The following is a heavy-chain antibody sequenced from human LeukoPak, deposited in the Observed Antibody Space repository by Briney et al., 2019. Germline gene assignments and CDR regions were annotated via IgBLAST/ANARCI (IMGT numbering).Heavy chain of an antibody. V-gene: IGHV1-18*01. D-gene: IGHD3-10*01. CDR3: ARHPDYYGSGSLDY. CDR1: GYTFTSYG. J-gene: IGHJ4*02. CDR2: ISAYNGNT. Sequence: ASVKVSCKASGYTFTSYGISWVRQAPGQGLEWMGWISAYNGNTNYAQKLQGRVTMTTDTSTSTAYMELRSLRSDDTAVYYCARHPDYYGSGSLDYWGQGTLVTVSS.